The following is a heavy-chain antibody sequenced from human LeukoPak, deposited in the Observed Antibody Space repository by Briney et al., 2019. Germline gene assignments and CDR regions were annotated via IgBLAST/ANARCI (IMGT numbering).Heavy chain of an antibody. CDR1: GFTFSSYA. CDR3: VRAAYRNPYSSSPREFDP. V-gene: IGHV3-64D*09. Sequence: PGGSLRLSCSASGFTFSSYAMHWVRQAPGKGLEYVSAISSNGGSTYYADSVKGRFTISRDNSKNTLYLQMSSLRAEDTAVYYCVRAAYRNPYSSSPREFDPWGQGTLVTVSS. CDR2: ISSNGGST. J-gene: IGHJ5*02. D-gene: IGHD6-6*01.